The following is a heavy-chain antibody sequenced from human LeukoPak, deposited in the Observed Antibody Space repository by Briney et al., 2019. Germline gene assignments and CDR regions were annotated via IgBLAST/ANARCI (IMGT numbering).Heavy chain of an antibody. V-gene: IGHV4-39*07. D-gene: IGHD6-6*01. J-gene: IGHJ4*02. Sequence: SETLSLTCTVSGGSISSSSYYWGWIRQPPGKGLEWIGSIYYSGSTYYNPSLKSRVTISVDTSKNQFSLKLSSVTAADTAVYYCARDKMNGRIAARPFDYWGQGTLVTVSS. CDR2: IYYSGST. CDR3: ARDKMNGRIAARPFDY. CDR1: GGSISSSSYY.